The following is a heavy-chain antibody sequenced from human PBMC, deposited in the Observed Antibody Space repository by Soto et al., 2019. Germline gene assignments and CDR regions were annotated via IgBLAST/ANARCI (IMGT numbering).Heavy chain of an antibody. J-gene: IGHJ6*03. CDR3: VRGPIGYSSSWEIFKYYYYMDV. CDR2: MNPNSGNT. CDR1: GYTFTSYD. Sequence: QVQLVQSGAEVKKPGASVKVSCKASGYTFTSYDINWVRQATGQGLEWMGWMNPNSGNTGYAQKFQGRVTMTRNTSISTAYMELSSLRSEDTAVYYCVRGPIGYSSSWEIFKYYYYMDVWGKGTTVTVSS. V-gene: IGHV1-8*01. D-gene: IGHD6-13*01.